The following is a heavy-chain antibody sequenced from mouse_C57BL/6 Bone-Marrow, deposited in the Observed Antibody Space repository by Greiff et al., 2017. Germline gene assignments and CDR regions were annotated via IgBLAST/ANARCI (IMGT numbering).Heavy chain of an antibody. CDR1: GYTFTDYY. Sequence: EVQLQQSGPELVKPGASVKISCKASGYTFTDYYMNWVKQSHGKSLEWIGEINPNNGGTSYNQKFKGKATLTVYTSSSTAYMVLRSLTSEDSAVYYCARYTYSEWFAYWGQGTLVTVSA. J-gene: IGHJ3*01. V-gene: IGHV1-26*01. CDR2: INPNNGGT. CDR3: ARYTYSEWFAY.